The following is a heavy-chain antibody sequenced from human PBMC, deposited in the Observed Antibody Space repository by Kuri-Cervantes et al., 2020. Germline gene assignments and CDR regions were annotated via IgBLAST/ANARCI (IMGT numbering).Heavy chain of an antibody. Sequence: GSLRLSCAVSGGSISSSSYYWGWIRQPPGKGLEWIGSIYYSGSTYYNPSLKSRVTISVDTSKNQFSLKLSSVTAADTAVYYCARDPTVTTWWDAFDIWGQGTMVTVSS. CDR1: GGSISSSSYY. CDR3: ARDPTVTTWWDAFDI. J-gene: IGHJ3*02. CDR2: IYYSGST. V-gene: IGHV4-39*02. D-gene: IGHD4-17*01.